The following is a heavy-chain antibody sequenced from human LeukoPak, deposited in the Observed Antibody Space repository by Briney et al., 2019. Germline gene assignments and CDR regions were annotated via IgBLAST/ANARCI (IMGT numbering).Heavy chain of an antibody. V-gene: IGHV4-38-2*02. Sequence: PSETLSLTCTVSGYSISSGHYWGWIRQPPGKGLEWIGSMYYSGSTNYNPSLKSRVTISVDTSKNQFSLKLSSVTAADTAVYYCARNGDLGRYLDYWGQGTLVTVSS. D-gene: IGHD2-21*02. CDR2: MYYSGST. CDR3: ARNGDLGRYLDY. CDR1: GYSISSGHY. J-gene: IGHJ4*02.